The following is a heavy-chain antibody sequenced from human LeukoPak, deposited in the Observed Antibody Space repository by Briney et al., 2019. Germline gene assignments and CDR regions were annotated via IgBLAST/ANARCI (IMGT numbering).Heavy chain of an antibody. J-gene: IGHJ4*02. CDR1: GYTFTSYA. D-gene: IGHD2-21*02. V-gene: IGHV1-3*03. CDR3: ARGAYCGGDCNDY. CDR2: INAGNGNT. Sequence: RASVKVSCKASGYTFTSYAMHWVRQAPGQRLEWMGWINAGNGNTKYSQEFQGRVTITRDTSASTAYMELSSLRSEDMAVYYCARGAYCGGDCNDYWGQGTLVTVSS.